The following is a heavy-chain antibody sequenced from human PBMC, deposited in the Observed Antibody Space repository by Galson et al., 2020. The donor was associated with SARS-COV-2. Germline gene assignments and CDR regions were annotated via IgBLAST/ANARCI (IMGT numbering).Heavy chain of an antibody. CDR3: AKDQGNDYGDQLDY. CDR1: GFTFTNYA. V-gene: IGHV3-23*01. Sequence: GESLKISCAASGFTFTNYAMSSVRQAPGKGLEWVSGISGSGGSTYYADFGKGRFTISRDNSKNTVYLQMNSLGAGDTALYYCAKDQGNDYGDQLDYWGQGTLVTVSS. J-gene: IGHJ4*02. CDR2: ISGSGGST. D-gene: IGHD4-17*01.